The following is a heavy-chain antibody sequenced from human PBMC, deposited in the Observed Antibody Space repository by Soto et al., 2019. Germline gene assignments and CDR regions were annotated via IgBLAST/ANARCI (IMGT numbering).Heavy chain of an antibody. V-gene: IGHV3-30*03. CDR1: GFTFSSYG. Sequence: GGSLRLSCAASGFTFSSYGIHWVRQAPGKGLEWVAVISYDGSNTYYADSVKGRFTISRDNSKNTLCLQMNSLRAEDTAVYYSARDRLMATGTIGYWGQGTLVTVSS. D-gene: IGHD5-12*01. CDR2: ISYDGSNT. CDR3: ARDRLMATGTIGY. J-gene: IGHJ4*02.